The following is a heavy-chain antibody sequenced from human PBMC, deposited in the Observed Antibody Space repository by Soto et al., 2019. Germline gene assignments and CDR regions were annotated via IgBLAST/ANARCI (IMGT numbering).Heavy chain of an antibody. Sequence: GGYQRLACEASGFTLTTYTMNWVRQASGKGLEWVSSISSSSGHIYYADSVKGRFTISRDNARNSLYLQMNSLRAEDTAVYYCVRERGLSSFYGMDVWGQGNTLTV. CDR2: ISSSSGHI. CDR1: GFTLTTYT. D-gene: IGHD3-10*01. J-gene: IGHJ6*02. CDR3: VRERGLSSFYGMDV. V-gene: IGHV3-21*01.